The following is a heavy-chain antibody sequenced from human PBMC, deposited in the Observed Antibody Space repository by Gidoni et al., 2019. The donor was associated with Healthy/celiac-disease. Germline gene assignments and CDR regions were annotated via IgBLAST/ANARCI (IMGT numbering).Heavy chain of an antibody. CDR3: ARDSIVAGTSYYYYYGMDV. CDR2: ISSNSSTI. CDR1: GFTFSSSS. V-gene: IGHV3-48*01. J-gene: IGHJ6*02. D-gene: IGHD6-19*01. Sequence: EVQLVASGGGLVQPGGSLRLSCAASGFTFSSSSINWVRQAPGKGLEWVSYISSNSSTIYYADSVKGRFTISRDNAKNSLYLQMNSLRAEDTAVYYCARDSIVAGTSYYYYYGMDVWGQGTTVTVSS.